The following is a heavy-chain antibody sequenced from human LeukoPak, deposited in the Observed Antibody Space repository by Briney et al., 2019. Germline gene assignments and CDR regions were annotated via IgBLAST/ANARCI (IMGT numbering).Heavy chain of an antibody. D-gene: IGHD2-2*01. CDR3: ARAECSLTSCYAWRDAFDI. V-gene: IGHV4-59*13. Sequence: PSETLSLTCTVCGGSINSYYWSWIRQPPGEGLEGMGYIYYSGSTNYHPSLNSRVTISVATSTNQFSLKLSSVTAADTAIYYCARAECSLTSCYAWRDAFDIWGQGTMVTVSS. CDR1: GGSINSYY. J-gene: IGHJ3*02. CDR2: IYYSGST.